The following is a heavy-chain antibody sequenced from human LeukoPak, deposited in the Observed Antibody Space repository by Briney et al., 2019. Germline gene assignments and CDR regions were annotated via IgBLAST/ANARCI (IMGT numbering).Heavy chain of an antibody. D-gene: IGHD2-15*01. J-gene: IGHJ3*02. V-gene: IGHV4-4*08. CDR1: GASITDYY. CDR3: ARDQSGGIYRYTFDI. Sequence: SESLSLTCTVSGASITDYYCRWIRQPPGEGLEWIGSIYSSGSTTYNPSLKSRVTMSVDMSKNQFSLKLSSVTAADTAVYYCARDQSGGIYRYTFDIWGQGTKVTVSS. CDR2: IYSSGST.